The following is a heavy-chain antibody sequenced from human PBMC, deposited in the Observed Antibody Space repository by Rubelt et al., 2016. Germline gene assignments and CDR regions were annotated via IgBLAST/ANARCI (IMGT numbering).Heavy chain of an antibody. V-gene: IGHV4-31*03. J-gene: IGHJ4*02. CDR1: GGSISSGGYY. D-gene: IGHD2/OR15-2a*01. CDR3: ARDSGSRIFDY. Sequence: QVQLQESGPGLVKPSQTLSLTCTVSGGSISSGGYYWSWIRQHPGKGLEWIGFIYYSGSTYCNPFLKSRVTISVATSKNQFSLKLSSVTAAETAVYYCARDSGSRIFDYWGQGTLVTVSS. CDR2: IYYSGST.